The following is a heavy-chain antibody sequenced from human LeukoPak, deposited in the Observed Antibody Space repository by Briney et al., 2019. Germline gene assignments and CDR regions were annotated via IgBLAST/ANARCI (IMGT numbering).Heavy chain of an antibody. J-gene: IGHJ4*02. D-gene: IGHD4-23*01. CDR3: TRRGGGQDFDY. V-gene: IGHV3-30-3*01. CDR2: ISYDGSNK. Sequence: GGSLRLSCSASGFPFSTYAMHWVRQAPGKGLEWVAVISYDGSNKYYADSVKGRFTISRDNSKNTLCLQMNSLRAEDTAVYYCTRRGGGQDFDYWGQGILVTVSS. CDR1: GFPFSTYA.